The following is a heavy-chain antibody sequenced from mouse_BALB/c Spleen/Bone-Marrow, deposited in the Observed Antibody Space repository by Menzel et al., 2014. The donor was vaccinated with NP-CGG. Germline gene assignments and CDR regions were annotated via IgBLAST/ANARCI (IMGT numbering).Heavy chain of an antibody. CDR1: GFTFRDYY. V-gene: IGHV5-12*02. Sequence: EVMLVESGGGLVQPGGSLKLSCATSGFTFRDYYMYWVRQTPEKGLEWVAYISNGGGSTYYPDTVKGRFTISRDNAKNTLYLQMSRLKSEDTAMYYCARQGTLDYWGQGTSVTVSS. CDR2: ISNGGGST. CDR3: ARQGTLDY. J-gene: IGHJ4*01.